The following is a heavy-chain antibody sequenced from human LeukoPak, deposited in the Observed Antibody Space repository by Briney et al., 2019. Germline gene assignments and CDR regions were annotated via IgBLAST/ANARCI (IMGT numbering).Heavy chain of an antibody. V-gene: IGHV3-7*03. J-gene: IGHJ3*02. CDR1: GFTFSSYW. Sequence: PGGSLRLSCAASGFTFSSYWMSWVRQAPGKGLEWVANIKQDGSEKYYVDSVKGRFTISRDNAKNSLYLQMNSLRAEDMALYYCAKVTVAATGDAFDIWGQGTMVTVSS. CDR2: IKQDGSEK. D-gene: IGHD2-15*01. CDR3: AKVTVAATGDAFDI.